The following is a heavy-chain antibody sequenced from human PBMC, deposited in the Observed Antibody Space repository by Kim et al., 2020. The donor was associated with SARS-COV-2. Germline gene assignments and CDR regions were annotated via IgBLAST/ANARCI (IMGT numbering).Heavy chain of an antibody. CDR2: ISYDGSNK. D-gene: IGHD3-10*01. CDR3: ARDEYYYGSGSYYRPRSSAFDI. CDR1: GFTFSSYG. Sequence: GGSLRLSCAASGFTFSSYGMHWVRQAPGKGLEWVAVISYDGSNKYYADSVKGRFTISRDNSKNTLYLQMNSLRAEDTAVYYCARDEYYYGSGSYYRPRSSAFDIWGQGTMVTVSS. V-gene: IGHV3-33*05. J-gene: IGHJ3*02.